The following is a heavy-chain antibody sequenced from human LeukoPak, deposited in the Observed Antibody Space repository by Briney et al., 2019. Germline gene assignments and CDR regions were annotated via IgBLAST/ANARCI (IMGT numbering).Heavy chain of an antibody. CDR3: ATEAIVVVTARDYWYFDL. CDR1: GGTFSSYA. Sequence: ASVKVSCKASGGTFSSYAISWVREAPGQELEWMGRIIPILGIPNYAQKFQGRVTITADKSTTTAYMELSSLRSEDTAVYYCATEAIVVVTARDYWYFDLWGRGTLVTVSS. J-gene: IGHJ2*01. CDR2: IIPILGIP. D-gene: IGHD2-21*02. V-gene: IGHV1-69*04.